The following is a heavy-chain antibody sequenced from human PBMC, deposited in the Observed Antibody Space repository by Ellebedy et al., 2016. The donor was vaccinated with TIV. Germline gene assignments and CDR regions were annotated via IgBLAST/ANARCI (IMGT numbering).Heavy chain of an antibody. CDR1: ASPIRPYY. J-gene: IGHJ4*02. Sequence: MPSETLSLTCTVSASPIRPYYCTWIRQPPGKGLEWIGHMYFSGISNSNPSLKSRVTMSLDTSKNQSSLKISSVTAADTAVDYFATSESADSDYWGPGTLVTVSS. V-gene: IGHV4-59*01. CDR2: MYFSGIS. CDR3: ATSESADSDY. D-gene: IGHD2-2*01.